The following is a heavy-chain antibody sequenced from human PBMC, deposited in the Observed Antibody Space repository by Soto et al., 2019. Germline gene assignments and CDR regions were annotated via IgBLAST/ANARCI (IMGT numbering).Heavy chain of an antibody. CDR2: ITPIFRSA. Sequence: QVQLVQSGAEVKKPGSSVKVSCKASGGSFSSYAISWVRQAPGQGLEWMGGITPIFRSANYAQRFQARGTITADESTSTAYMEVSSLRSQDTAVYYCATSMVRGVINPAWFDPWGQGTLVTVSS. D-gene: IGHD3-10*01. J-gene: IGHJ5*02. V-gene: IGHV1-69*01. CDR1: GGSFSSYA. CDR3: ATSMVRGVINPAWFDP.